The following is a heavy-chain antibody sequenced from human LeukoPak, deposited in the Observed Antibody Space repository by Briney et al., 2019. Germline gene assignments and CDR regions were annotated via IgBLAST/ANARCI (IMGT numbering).Heavy chain of an antibody. CDR2: IRCDGNNK. J-gene: IGHJ4*02. Sequence: GGSLRLSCGASGFTFSNYGMLWVRQAPGKGLDWVAFIRCDGNNKLYADSVKGRFTISRDNSKNTLYLHINSLRAEDTAVYYYVKDNPLDYWGQGTLVIVSS. V-gene: IGHV3-30*02. CDR3: VKDNPLDY. CDR1: GFTFSNYG. D-gene: IGHD1-14*01.